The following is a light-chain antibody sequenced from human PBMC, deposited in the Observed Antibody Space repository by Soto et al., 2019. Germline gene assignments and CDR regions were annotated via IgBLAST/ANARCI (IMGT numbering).Light chain of an antibody. CDR2: EVS. V-gene: IGLV2-14*01. J-gene: IGLJ1*01. Sequence: QSALTQPASVSGSTGKSITISCTGTSSDVGGYNYVSWYQQHPGKAPKLMIYEVSNRPSGVSNRFSGSKSGNTASLTISGIQAEDEADYYCSSYTSSSTPYVFGTGTKVTVL. CDR3: SSYTSSSTPYV. CDR1: SSDVGGYNY.